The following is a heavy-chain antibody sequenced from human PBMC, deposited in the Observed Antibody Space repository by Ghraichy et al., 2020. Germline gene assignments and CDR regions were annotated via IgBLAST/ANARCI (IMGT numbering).Heavy chain of an antibody. V-gene: IGHV2-5*01. CDR1: GFSLSTSGVG. CDR2: IYWNDDK. Sequence: SGPTLVKPTQTLTLTCTFSGFSLSTSGVGVGWIRQPPGKALEWLALIYWNDDKRYSPSLKSRLTITKDTSKNQVVLTMTNMDPVDTATYYCAHTKGTLRYFDWSHRCWFDPWGQGTLVTVSS. J-gene: IGHJ5*02. D-gene: IGHD3-9*01. CDR3: AHTKGTLRYFDWSHRCWFDP.